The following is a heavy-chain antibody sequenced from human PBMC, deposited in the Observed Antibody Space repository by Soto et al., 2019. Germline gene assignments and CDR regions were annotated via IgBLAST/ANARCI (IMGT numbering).Heavy chain of an antibody. J-gene: IGHJ4*02. CDR2: IIPIFGTA. Sequence: QVQLVQSGAEVKKPGSSVQVSCKASGGTFSSYAISWVRQAPGQGLEWMGGIIPIFGTANYAQKFQGRVTITADEATSTAYMELSSLRSEDTAVYYCARGLGYCSGGSCYSGFRFDYWGQGTLVTVSS. CDR1: GGTFSSYA. D-gene: IGHD2-15*01. CDR3: ARGLGYCSGGSCYSGFRFDY. V-gene: IGHV1-69*01.